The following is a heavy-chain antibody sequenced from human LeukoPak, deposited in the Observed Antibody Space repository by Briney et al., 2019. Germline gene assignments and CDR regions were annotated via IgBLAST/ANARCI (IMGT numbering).Heavy chain of an antibody. J-gene: IGHJ4*02. Sequence: SVKVSCKASGGTFSSYAISWVRQAPGQGLEWMGGIIPIFGTANYAQKFQGRVTITTDESTSPAYMELSSLRSEDTAVYYCARAPTYYYDSSGYYVFAVWGQGTLVTVSS. V-gene: IGHV1-69*05. CDR3: ARAPTYYYDSSGYYVFAV. CDR2: IIPIFGTA. D-gene: IGHD3-22*01. CDR1: GGTFSSYA.